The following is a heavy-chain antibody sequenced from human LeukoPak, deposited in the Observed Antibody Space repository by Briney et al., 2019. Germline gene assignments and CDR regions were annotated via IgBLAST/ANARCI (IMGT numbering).Heavy chain of an antibody. CDR1: GFTFSNYW. D-gene: IGHD3-10*01. J-gene: IGHJ4*02. CDR2: IKQDGSEK. Sequence: GGSLRLSCVASGFTFSNYWMSWVRQAPGKGLEWVANIKQDGSEKYYVDPVKGRFTISRDNAKNSLYLQVSSLRAEDTAVYYCARDMVDFDYWGQGTLVTVSS. V-gene: IGHV3-7*01. CDR3: ARDMVDFDY.